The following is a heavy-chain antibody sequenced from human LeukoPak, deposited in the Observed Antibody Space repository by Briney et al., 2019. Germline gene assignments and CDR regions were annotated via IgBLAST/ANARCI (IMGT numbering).Heavy chain of an antibody. CDR3: PRSGYFDWFYH. J-gene: IGHJ5*02. V-gene: IGHV3-74*01. D-gene: IGHD3-9*01. Sequence: GGSLRLSCAASGFTFSSYWMHWVRQAPGKGLVWVSRINSDGSSTSYADSVKGRFTISRDNAKNTLYLQMNSLRAEDTAVYYCPRSGYFDWFYHWGQGTLVTVSS. CDR2: INSDGSST. CDR1: GFTFSSYW.